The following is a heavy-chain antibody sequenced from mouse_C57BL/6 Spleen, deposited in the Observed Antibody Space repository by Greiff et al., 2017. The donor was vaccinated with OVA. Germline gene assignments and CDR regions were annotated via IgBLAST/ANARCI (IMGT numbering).Heavy chain of an antibody. V-gene: IGHV2-5*01. J-gene: IGHJ2*01. CDR2: IWRGGST. D-gene: IGHD3-2*02. CDR3: AKNWDSSGYSYFDY. Sequence: QVQLQQSGPGLVQPSQSLSITCTVSGFSLTSYGVHWVRQSPGKGLEWLGVIWRGGSTDYNAAFMSRLSITKDNSKSQVFFKMNSLQADDTAIYYCAKNWDSSGYSYFDYWGQGTTLTVSS. CDR1: GFSLTSYG.